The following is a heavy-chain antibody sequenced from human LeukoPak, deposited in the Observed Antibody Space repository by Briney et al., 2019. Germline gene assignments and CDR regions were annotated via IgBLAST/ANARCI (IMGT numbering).Heavy chain of an antibody. CDR2: ISGSGGST. CDR3: AKADLGAAAGMRGYYGMDV. Sequence: GGSLRLSCAASGFTFSSYAMSWVRQAPGKGLEWVSAISGSGGSTYYADSVKGRFTISRDNSKNTLYLQMNSLRAEDTAVYYCAKADLGAAAGMRGYYGMDVWGQGTTVTVSS. J-gene: IGHJ6*02. V-gene: IGHV3-23*01. D-gene: IGHD6-13*01. CDR1: GFTFSSYA.